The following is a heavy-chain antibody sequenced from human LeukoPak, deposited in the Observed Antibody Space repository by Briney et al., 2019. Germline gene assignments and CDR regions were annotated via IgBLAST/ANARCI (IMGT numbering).Heavy chain of an antibody. CDR3: VRSRIWEVLSSFDL. V-gene: IGHV3-30*04. CDR2: MSFDERSK. CDR1: GFTFRSNA. J-gene: IGHJ4*02. Sequence: PGRSLRLSFAASGFTFRSNAMHWVRQAPGKWLEWVALMSFDERSKDYADSVKGRFTISRDNSNDTLFLQMSSLRADDTAVYYCVRSRIWEVLSSFDLWGQGALVIVSS. D-gene: IGHD1-26*01.